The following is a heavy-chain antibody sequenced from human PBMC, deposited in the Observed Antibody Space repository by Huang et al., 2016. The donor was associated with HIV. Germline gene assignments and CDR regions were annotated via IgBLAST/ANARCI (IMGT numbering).Heavy chain of an antibody. CDR3: ARGQLGSYGDYDVLY. Sequence: QVQLVQSGAEVKTPGSSVQVSCKASGGTFSKYAISWVRQAPGQGLEGMGGIIPMLCTPNYARKFQGRVTITADDSTSTTYVEVSSLRSEDTALYYCARGQLGSYGDYDVLYWGQGTLVTVSS. D-gene: IGHD4-17*01. J-gene: IGHJ4*02. V-gene: IGHV1-69*13. CDR2: IIPMLCTP. CDR1: GGTFSKYA.